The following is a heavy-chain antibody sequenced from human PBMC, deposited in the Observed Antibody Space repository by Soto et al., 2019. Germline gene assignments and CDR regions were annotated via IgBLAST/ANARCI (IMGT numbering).Heavy chain of an antibody. V-gene: IGHV2-5*01. CDR3: AHRFGSESSHIDY. Sequence: GAELGKAARSVGLACTFCGFSFSTRGVGVGWIRQPPGKALEWLALIYWNDDKRYSPSLKSRLTITKDTSKNQVVLTMTNMDPVDTATYYCAHRFGSESSHIDYWGQGTLVTVSS. CDR2: IYWNDDK. D-gene: IGHD3-10*01. CDR1: GFSFSTRGVG. J-gene: IGHJ4*02.